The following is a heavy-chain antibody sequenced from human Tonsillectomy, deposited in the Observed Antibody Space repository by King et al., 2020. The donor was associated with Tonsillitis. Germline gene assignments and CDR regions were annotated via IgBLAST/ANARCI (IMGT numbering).Heavy chain of an antibody. Sequence: VQLQQWGAGLLKPSETLSLTCAVYGGSFSGYYWSWIRQPPGKGLEWIGEINHSGSTNYNPSLKSRVTISVDTSKNQFSLKLSSVTAADTAVYYCTALDLNYYDTDWGQGTLVTVSS. CDR3: TALDLNYYDTD. D-gene: IGHD3-22*01. V-gene: IGHV4-34*01. CDR1: GGSFSGYY. CDR2: INHSGST. J-gene: IGHJ4*02.